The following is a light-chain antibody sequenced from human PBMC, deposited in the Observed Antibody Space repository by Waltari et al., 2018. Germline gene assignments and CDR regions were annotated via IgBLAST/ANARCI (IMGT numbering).Light chain of an antibody. CDR1: RLRSYY. J-gene: IGLJ1*01. V-gene: IGLV3-19*01. CDR3: NSRDSSGNHIV. Sequence: SSELTQDPAVSVALGQTVRITCQGDRLRSYYASWYQQQPGQAPVLVIYGKNTRRAGIQDRFSGSSSGNTASLTITGAQAEDEADYYCNSRDSSGNHIVFGTGTKVTVL. CDR2: GKN.